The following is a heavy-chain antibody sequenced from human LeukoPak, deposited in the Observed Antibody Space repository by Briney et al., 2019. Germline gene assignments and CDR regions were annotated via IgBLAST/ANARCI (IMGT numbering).Heavy chain of an antibody. CDR2: ISAYNGNT. J-gene: IGHJ4*02. CDR1: GYTFTSYG. D-gene: IGHD5-12*01. V-gene: IGHV1-18*01. Sequence: ASVKVSCKASGYTFTSYGISWVRQAPGQGLEWMGWISAYNGNTNYAQKFQGRVTMTRDTSTSTVYMELSSLRSEDTAVYYCARDLISGYDFWGQGTLVTVSS. CDR3: ARDLISGYDF.